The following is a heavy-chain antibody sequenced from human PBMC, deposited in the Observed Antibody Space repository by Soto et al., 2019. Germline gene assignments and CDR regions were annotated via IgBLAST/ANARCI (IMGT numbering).Heavy chain of an antibody. J-gene: IGHJ3*01. V-gene: IGHV1-18*01. CDR3: ARGHEFGGNSDAFDV. D-gene: IGHD2-15*01. Sequence: ASVKVSCKASGYTFINFGISWVRQAPGQGLEWMGWISAYNGNTKYVQKFQGRVTMTTDTSTSTGYMELRSLRSDDTAVYYCARGHEFGGNSDAFDVWGQGTMVTVSS. CDR1: GYTFINFG. CDR2: ISAYNGNT.